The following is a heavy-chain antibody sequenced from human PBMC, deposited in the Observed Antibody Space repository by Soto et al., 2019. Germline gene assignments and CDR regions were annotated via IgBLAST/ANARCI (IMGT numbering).Heavy chain of an antibody. CDR1: GFRFSDYG. Sequence: QVHLVESGGGVVQPGRSLRLACAVSGFRFSDYGMHCVRQAPGKGLEWVAVISNDGSKKYYGDSVQGRFTISRDDSKSTVYVQMDSLKPEDTAVYYCTKTRRGYDMFFYGLDVWGQGTTVTVSS. D-gene: IGHD5-12*01. CDR2: ISNDGSKK. J-gene: IGHJ6*02. CDR3: TKTRRGYDMFFYGLDV. V-gene: IGHV3-30*18.